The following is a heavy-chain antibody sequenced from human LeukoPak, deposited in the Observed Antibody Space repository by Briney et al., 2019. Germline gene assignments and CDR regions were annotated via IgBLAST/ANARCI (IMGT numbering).Heavy chain of an antibody. Sequence: VASVKVSCKASGYTFTGYYMHWVRQAPGQGLEWMGWINPNSGGTNYAQKFQGRVTTTRDASISTAYMELSRLRSDDTAVYYCARDRSAAMVDYWGQGTLVTVSA. D-gene: IGHD2-2*01. CDR3: ARDRSAAMVDY. J-gene: IGHJ4*02. CDR2: INPNSGGT. CDR1: GYTFTGYY. V-gene: IGHV1-2*02.